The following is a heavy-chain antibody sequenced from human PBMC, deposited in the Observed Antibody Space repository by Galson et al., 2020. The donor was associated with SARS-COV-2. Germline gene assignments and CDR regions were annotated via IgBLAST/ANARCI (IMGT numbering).Heavy chain of an antibody. V-gene: IGHV4-59*08. D-gene: IGHD3-16*02. CDR3: ARHTLAEGFDYVWGSYRYTRFGY. Sequence: TSETLSLTCTVSGGSISNFYWSWIRQAPDKGLEWIGYNHYSGSTNYNPPLKSRVTISVDTSKNQYSLHMGSVTAADTAVYYCARHTLAEGFDYVWGSYRYTRFGYWGQGTLVTVSS. CDR2: NHYSGST. CDR1: GGSISNFY. J-gene: IGHJ4*02.